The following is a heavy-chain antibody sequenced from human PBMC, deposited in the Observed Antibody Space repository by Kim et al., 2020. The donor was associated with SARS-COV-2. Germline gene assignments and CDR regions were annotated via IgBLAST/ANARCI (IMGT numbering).Heavy chain of an antibody. V-gene: IGHV3-74*01. J-gene: IGHJ6*02. CDR3: ARGFFRDVFDV. Sequence: GGSLRLSCAVSRFTFNNYWINWVRHAPGKGLLWVSRISSDGSITNYADSVKGRFTMSRDNAENTLYLQMNSLRAEDTAVYYCARGFFRDVFDVWGQGTTVTVSS. CDR1: RFTFNNYW. D-gene: IGHD3-16*01. CDR2: ISSDGSIT.